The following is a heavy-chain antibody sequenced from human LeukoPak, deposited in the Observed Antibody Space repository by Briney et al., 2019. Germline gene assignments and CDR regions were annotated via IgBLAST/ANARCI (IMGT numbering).Heavy chain of an antibody. CDR1: GGSFSGYY. D-gene: IGHD6-13*01. Sequence: PSETLSLTCAVYGGSFSGYYWSWIRQPPGKGLEWIGEINHSGSTSYNPSLKSRVTISVDTSKNQFSLKLSSVTAADTAVYYCARALGYGSSSWYYFDYWGQGTLVTVSS. V-gene: IGHV4-34*01. J-gene: IGHJ4*02. CDR3: ARALGYGSSSWYYFDY. CDR2: INHSGST.